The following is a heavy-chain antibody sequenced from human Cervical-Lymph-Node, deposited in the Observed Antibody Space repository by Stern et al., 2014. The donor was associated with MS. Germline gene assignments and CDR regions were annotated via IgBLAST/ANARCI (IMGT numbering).Heavy chain of an antibody. CDR1: GGTFRSYA. V-gene: IGHV1-69*01. CDR3: ARGLRSHSGRDALDI. D-gene: IGHD3-10*01. J-gene: IGHJ3*02. CDR2: IIPNSGTP. Sequence: VQLVQSGAEVKKPGSSVMVSCKASGGTFRSYAISWVRQAPGQGLEWMGGIIPNSGTPNYALKFQSRVTINADESTSTVYMELSSLISQDTAVYYCARGLRSHSGRDALDIWGQGTMVTVSS.